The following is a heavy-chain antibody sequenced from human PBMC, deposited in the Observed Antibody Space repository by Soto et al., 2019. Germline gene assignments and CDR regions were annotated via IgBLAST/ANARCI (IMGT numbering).Heavy chain of an antibody. Sequence: QVQLQESGPGLVKPSETLSLTCTVSGGSISSYYWSWIRQPPGKGLEWIGYIYYSGSTNYNPSLKSRVTISVDTSKHQFALKLSSVTAADTAVYYCARMKSAFGGVIVIGWGQGTLVTVSS. V-gene: IGHV4-59*01. D-gene: IGHD3-16*02. CDR1: GGSISSYY. CDR2: IYYSGST. J-gene: IGHJ4*02. CDR3: ARMKSAFGGVIVIG.